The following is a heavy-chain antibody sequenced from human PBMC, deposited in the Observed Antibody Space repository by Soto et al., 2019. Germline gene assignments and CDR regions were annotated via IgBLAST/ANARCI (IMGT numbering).Heavy chain of an antibody. J-gene: IGHJ4*02. D-gene: IGHD6-13*01. CDR1: GFTFSSYG. Sequence: GGSLRLSCAASGFTFSSYGMHWVRQAPGKGLEWVAVISYDGSNKYYADSVKGRFTISRDNSKNTLYPQMNSLRAEDTTVYYCAKDSSSWLTDNYFDYWGQGTLVTVSS. V-gene: IGHV3-30*18. CDR2: ISYDGSNK. CDR3: AKDSSSWLTDNYFDY.